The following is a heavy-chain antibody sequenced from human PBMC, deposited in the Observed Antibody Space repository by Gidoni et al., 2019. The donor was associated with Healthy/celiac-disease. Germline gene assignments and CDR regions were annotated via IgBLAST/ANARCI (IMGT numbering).Heavy chain of an antibody. CDR2: ISGSGGST. V-gene: IGHV3-23*01. D-gene: IGHD3-3*01. Sequence: EVQLFDSGGGLVQPGWSLRLSCAASGFPFSSSAMSWVRQAPGKGLEWVSAISGSGGSTYYADSVKGRFTISRDNSKNTLYLQMNSLRAEETAVYYCAKTRGDPYRVLEWKYFDYWGQGTLVTVSS. J-gene: IGHJ4*02. CDR3: AKTRGDPYRVLEWKYFDY. CDR1: GFPFSSSA.